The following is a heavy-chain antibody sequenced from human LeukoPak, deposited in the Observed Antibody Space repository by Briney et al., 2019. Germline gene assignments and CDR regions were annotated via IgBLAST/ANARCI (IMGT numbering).Heavy chain of an antibody. Sequence: ATVKVSCKASGYTFTTYDITWVRQAPGQGLEWMGWISAYNGNTNYAQKLQGRVTMTTDTSTSTAYMELRSLRSDDTAVYYCARDYDFWSGPPGYWGQGTLVTVSS. V-gene: IGHV1-18*01. CDR2: ISAYNGNT. CDR1: GYTFTTYD. D-gene: IGHD3-3*01. J-gene: IGHJ4*02. CDR3: ARDYDFWSGPPGY.